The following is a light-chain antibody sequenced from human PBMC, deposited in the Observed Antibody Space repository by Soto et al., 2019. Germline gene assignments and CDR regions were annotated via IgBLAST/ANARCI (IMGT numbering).Light chain of an antibody. Sequence: TAMTQSPATLSVSPGERVTLSCGASQSISNNLAWYQQKPGQAPRLLIYGASTRATGTPARFSGSGSGTEFTLTISSLQSEDFAVYYCQQYHDWPPFTFGGGTKVDI. CDR3: QQYHDWPPFT. J-gene: IGKJ4*01. CDR2: GAS. CDR1: QSISNN. V-gene: IGKV3-15*01.